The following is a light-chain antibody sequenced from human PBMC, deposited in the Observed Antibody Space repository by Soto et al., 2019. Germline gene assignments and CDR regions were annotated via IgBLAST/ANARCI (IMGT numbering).Light chain of an antibody. CDR2: DAS. CDR3: QQYGGPPRT. Sequence: EIVLTQSPGTLSLSPGERATLSCRASQSISDSLVWYQQKPGQAPRLLNYDASTRATGTPDRVSGSGSVTDFTITISRVEPEDCVVYSCQQYGGPPRTFGQGTKVEI. V-gene: IGKV3-20*01. CDR1: QSISDS. J-gene: IGKJ1*01.